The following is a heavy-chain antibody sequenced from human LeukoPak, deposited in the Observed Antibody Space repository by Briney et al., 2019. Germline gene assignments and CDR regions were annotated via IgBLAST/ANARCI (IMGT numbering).Heavy chain of an antibody. V-gene: IGHV3-33*01. J-gene: IGHJ4*02. Sequence: GGSLRLSCAASGFTFSSYGLHWVRQAPGKGLEWVAVIWYDGSNKYYADSVKGRFTISRDNSKNTLYLQMNSLRAEDTAVYYCAAGGSYYLDYWGQGTLVTVSS. D-gene: IGHD1-26*01. CDR3: AAGGSYYLDY. CDR2: IWYDGSNK. CDR1: GFTFSSYG.